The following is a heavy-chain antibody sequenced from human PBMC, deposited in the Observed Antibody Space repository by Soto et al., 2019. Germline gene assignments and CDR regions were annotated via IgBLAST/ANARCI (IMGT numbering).Heavy chain of an antibody. V-gene: IGHV6-1*01. CDR1: GATLCSNSAA. J-gene: IGHJ4*02. Sequence: QTLCLTRAMAGATLCSNSAAWNWIRQSPSRGLEWLGRTYYRSKWYNDYAVSVKSRITINPDTSKNQFSLQPNSVTPEDTAVYYCARVTDTAMANFDYWGQGTVVTVSS. CDR3: ARVTDTAMANFDY. CDR2: TYYRSKWYN. D-gene: IGHD5-18*01.